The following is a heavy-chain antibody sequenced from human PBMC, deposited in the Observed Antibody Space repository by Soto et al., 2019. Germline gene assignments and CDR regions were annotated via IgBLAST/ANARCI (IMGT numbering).Heavy chain of an antibody. D-gene: IGHD2-15*01. CDR2: INTDGLS. Sequence: SGTLSLTCSVSGVSITSYYWSWIRQSAGGGLEWMGRINTDGLSTYSPSFKSRLTMSLDTSNNQVSLRLISVTAADTAVYFCARVPVAVAATEDYYGLDVWGQGTTVTVSS. J-gene: IGHJ6*02. CDR1: GVSITSYY. V-gene: IGHV4-4*07. CDR3: ARVPVAVAATEDYYGLDV.